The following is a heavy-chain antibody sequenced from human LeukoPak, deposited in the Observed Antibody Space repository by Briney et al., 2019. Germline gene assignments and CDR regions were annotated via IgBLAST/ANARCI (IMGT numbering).Heavy chain of an antibody. D-gene: IGHD1-7*01. V-gene: IGHV1-46*01. CDR3: ARGAGGITPGDAFDI. Sequence: ASVTVSCKVSGYTLTELSMHWVRQAPGQGLEWMGIINPSGGSTSYAQKFQGRVTMTRDTSTSTVYMELSSLRSEDTAVYYCARGAGGITPGDAFDIWGQGTMVTVSS. CDR1: GYTLTELS. J-gene: IGHJ3*02. CDR2: INPSGGST.